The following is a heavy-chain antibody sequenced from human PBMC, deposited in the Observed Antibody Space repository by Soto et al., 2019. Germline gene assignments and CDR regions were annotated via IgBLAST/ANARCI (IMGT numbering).Heavy chain of an antibody. CDR3: AGGSPGGYGMDV. V-gene: IGHV3-48*02. Sequence: EVQLVESGGGLVQPGGSLRLSCAASGFTFSDYSMNWVRQAPGKGLEWVSYISSSSINIYYADSVKGRVTISRDKAKNTLYLQMNSLRDEDTAVYYCAGGSPGGYGMDVWGQGTTVTVSS. CDR2: ISSSSINI. J-gene: IGHJ6*02. D-gene: IGHD3-10*01. CDR1: GFTFSDYS.